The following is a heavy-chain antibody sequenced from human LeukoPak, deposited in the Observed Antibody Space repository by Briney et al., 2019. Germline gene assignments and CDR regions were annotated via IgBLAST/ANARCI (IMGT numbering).Heavy chain of an antibody. CDR1: GGSISSYY. V-gene: IGHV4-59*05. Sequence: PSETLSLTCTVSGGSISSYYWSWIRQPPGKGLEWIGSIYYSGSTYYNPSLKSRVTISVDTSKNQFSLKLSSVTAADTAVYYCARPSRGVTGTSFDYWGQGTLVTVSS. CDR3: ARPSRGVTGTSFDY. CDR2: IYYSGST. D-gene: IGHD1-20*01. J-gene: IGHJ4*02.